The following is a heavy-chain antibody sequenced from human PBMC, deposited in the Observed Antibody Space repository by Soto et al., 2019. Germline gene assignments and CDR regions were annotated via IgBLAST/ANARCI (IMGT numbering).Heavy chain of an antibody. CDR2: VIPIFGTA. Sequence: VKVSCKASGGTFSSYAISWVRQAPGQGLEWMGGVIPIFGTANYAQKFQGRVTITADESTSTAYMELSSLRSEDTAVYYCARVRYNWNFLFDYWGQGTLVTVSS. CDR3: ARVRYNWNFLFDY. J-gene: IGHJ4*02. CDR1: GGTFSSYA. V-gene: IGHV1-69*01. D-gene: IGHD1-7*01.